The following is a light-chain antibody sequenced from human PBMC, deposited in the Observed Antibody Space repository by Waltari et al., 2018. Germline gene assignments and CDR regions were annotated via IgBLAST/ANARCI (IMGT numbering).Light chain of an antibody. J-gene: IGLJ3*02. V-gene: IGLV2-14*03. CDR3: TSHAVDRVVL. CDR1: GSAIDGSNF. Sequence: QSALTQPASVSGSPGQSITISCTGIGSAIDGSNFVSWYQHHPGKAPQVIIYDVTNRPSGISDRFSASKSANTASLTISGLQPEDEGDYYCTSHAVDRVVLFGGGTQVTVL. CDR2: DVT.